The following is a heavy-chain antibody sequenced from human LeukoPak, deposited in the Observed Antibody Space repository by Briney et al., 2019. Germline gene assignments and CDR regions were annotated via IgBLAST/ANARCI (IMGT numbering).Heavy chain of an antibody. D-gene: IGHD3-22*01. CDR1: GYTLTELS. Sequence: ASVTVSCKVSGYTLTELSMHWVRHAPGKGLEWMGGFDPEDGETIYAQKFQGRVTMTEDTSTDTAYMELSSLRSEDTAVYYCATVGGITMIVVAISTEGAFDIWGQGTMVTVSS. CDR3: ATVGGITMIVVAISTEGAFDI. CDR2: FDPEDGET. J-gene: IGHJ3*02. V-gene: IGHV1-24*01.